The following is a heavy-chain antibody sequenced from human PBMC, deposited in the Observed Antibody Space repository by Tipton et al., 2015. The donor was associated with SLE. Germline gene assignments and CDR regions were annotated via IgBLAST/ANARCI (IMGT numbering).Heavy chain of an antibody. D-gene: IGHD3-10*01. CDR1: GDTFSSYG. CDR3: ARTYYYGTGTYFYRYYYMDV. J-gene: IGHJ6*03. Sequence: RLVQSGPEVKKPGSPVKVSCKASGDTFSSYGISWVRQAPGQGLEWMGGIIPIFGIPNYAQKFQGRVTFTSDESTSTVYMELHSLRPDDTAVYFCARTYYYGTGTYFYRYYYMDVWGRGTMVTVSS. V-gene: IGHV1-69*01. CDR2: IIPIFGIP.